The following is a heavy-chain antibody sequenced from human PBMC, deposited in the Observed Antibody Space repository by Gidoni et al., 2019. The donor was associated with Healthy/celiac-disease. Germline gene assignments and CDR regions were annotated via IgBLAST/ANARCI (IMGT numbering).Heavy chain of an antibody. J-gene: IGHJ3*01. Sequence: EVQLVESGGGLVKPGGSLRLSCAASGFTFRNAWVSWVRQAPGKGLQWVGRIRSKTAGGTTDYAVAVKGRFTLSRDDSKATVYLQMNSLKTEDTAVYYCATAVGPALDSWGQGTMVIVSS. V-gene: IGHV3-15*01. CDR2: IRSKTAGGTT. CDR1: GFTFRNAW. CDR3: ATAVGPALDS.